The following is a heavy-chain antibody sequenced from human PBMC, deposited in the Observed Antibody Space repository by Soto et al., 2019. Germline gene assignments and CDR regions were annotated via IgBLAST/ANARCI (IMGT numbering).Heavy chain of an antibody. Sequence: PGGSLRLSCAASGFTFSSYGMHWVLHAPGKWLDWLAVIWYYLGNKYWSDSVKGRFTISRDNSNSSVYLRMNSLRAYYTAVYYCAKDLRGVAALDYWGQGTMVTVSS. CDR2: IWYYLGNK. D-gene: IGHD6-6*01. V-gene: IGHV3-30*02. CDR3: AKDLRGVAALDY. J-gene: IGHJ4*02. CDR1: GFTFSSYG.